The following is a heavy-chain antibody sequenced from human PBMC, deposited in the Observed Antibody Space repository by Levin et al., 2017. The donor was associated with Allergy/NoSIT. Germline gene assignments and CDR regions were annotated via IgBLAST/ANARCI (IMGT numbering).Heavy chain of an antibody. CDR1: GFSFNDYA. CDR2: ISWTSATT. V-gene: IGHV3-9*01. D-gene: IGHD6-13*01. Sequence: AGGSLRLSCAASGFSFNDYAMHWVRQAPGKGLEWVSGISWTSATTDYADSVKGRFTISRDNAKNSLFLQMDSLRPEDTALYYCVKDVGSNSWYYFDFWGQGTLVTVSS. J-gene: IGHJ4*02. CDR3: VKDVGSNSWYYFDF.